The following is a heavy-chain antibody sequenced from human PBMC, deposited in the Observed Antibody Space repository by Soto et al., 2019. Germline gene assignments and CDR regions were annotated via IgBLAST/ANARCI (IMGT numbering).Heavy chain of an antibody. CDR1: GFTFSSYS. CDR2: ISSSSSTI. V-gene: IGHV3-48*02. CDR3: ARGAAVDFSIHPIAIFGVVQKYGMDG. Sequence: EVQLVESGGGLVQPGGSLRLSCAASGFTFSSYSMNWVRQAPGKGLEWVSDISSSSSTIYYADSVKGRFTISRDNAKNSLYLQMNSLRDEDTAVYYCARGAAVDFSIHPIAIFGVVQKYGMDGWGQGTTVTVSS. D-gene: IGHD3-3*01. J-gene: IGHJ6*02.